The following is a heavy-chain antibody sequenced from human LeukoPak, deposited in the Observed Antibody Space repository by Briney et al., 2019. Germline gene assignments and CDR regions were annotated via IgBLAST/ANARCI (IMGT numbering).Heavy chain of an antibody. J-gene: IGHJ3*02. Sequence: PSETLSLTCTVSGGSISSYYWSWIRQPPGKGLEWIGYIYYSGSTNYNPSLKSRVTISVDTSKNQFSLKLSSVTAADTAVYYCARDGRQRITMDTGALDIWGQGTMVTVSS. CDR1: GGSISSYY. D-gene: IGHD3-10*01. CDR3: ARDGRQRITMDTGALDI. V-gene: IGHV4-59*12. CDR2: IYYSGST.